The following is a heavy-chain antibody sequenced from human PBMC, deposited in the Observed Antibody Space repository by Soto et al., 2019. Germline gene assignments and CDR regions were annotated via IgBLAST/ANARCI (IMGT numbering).Heavy chain of an antibody. D-gene: IGHD1-1*01. CDR1: GGSISTSRSY. Sequence: QLQLLESGPGLVKASETLSLTCNVSGGSISTSRSYWAWIRQPPGNGLEWLANIFYSGSTYYTPSPASRVTVSVDTCKNEFSLKLRSVTAADTAVYYCGRQTTTGDTDLSFDPWGQGTLVTVSS. CDR3: GRQTTTGDTDLSFDP. J-gene: IGHJ5*02. CDR2: IFYSGST. V-gene: IGHV4-39*01.